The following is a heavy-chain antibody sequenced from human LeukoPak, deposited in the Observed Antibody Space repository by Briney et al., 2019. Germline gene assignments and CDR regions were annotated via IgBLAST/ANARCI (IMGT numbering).Heavy chain of an antibody. CDR3: ARDLGGTTVWFDP. CDR2: ISSSSSYI. D-gene: IGHD4-17*01. V-gene: IGHV3-21*01. CDR1: GFTFSSYS. Sequence: GGSLRLSCAASGFTFSSYSMNWVRQAPGKGLEWVSSISSSSSYIYYADSVKGRFTISRDNAKNSLYLQMNSLRAEDTAVYYCARDLGGTTVWFDPWGQGTLVTVSS. J-gene: IGHJ5*02.